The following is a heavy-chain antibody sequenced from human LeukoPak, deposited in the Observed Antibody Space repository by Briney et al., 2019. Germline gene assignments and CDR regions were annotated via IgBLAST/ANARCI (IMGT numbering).Heavy chain of an antibody. V-gene: IGHV5-51*01. CDR3: ARVAYSIQGEGADAFDI. CDR1: GYSFTSYW. Sequence: KYGESLKISCKGSGYSFTSYWIGWVRQMPGKGLEWMGIIYPGDSDTRYSPSFQGQVTISADKSISTAYLQWSSLKASDTAMYYCARVAYSIQGEGADAFDIWGQGTMVTVSS. J-gene: IGHJ3*02. CDR2: IYPGDSDT. D-gene: IGHD4-11*01.